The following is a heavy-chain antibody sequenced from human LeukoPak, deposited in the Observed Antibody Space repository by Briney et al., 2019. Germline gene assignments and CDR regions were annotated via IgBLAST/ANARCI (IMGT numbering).Heavy chain of an antibody. Sequence: HAGRSLRLSCAASGFTFSDYGIHCVRQAPGKGLEWVAVIWSDGSNKYYADSVKGRFTISRDNSKKTLYLQMNSLRVEDTAVYYCVRASGSFDYWGQGTLVTVSS. V-gene: IGHV3-33*01. CDR2: IWSDGSNK. CDR3: VRASGSFDY. D-gene: IGHD3-10*01. J-gene: IGHJ4*02. CDR1: GFTFSDYG.